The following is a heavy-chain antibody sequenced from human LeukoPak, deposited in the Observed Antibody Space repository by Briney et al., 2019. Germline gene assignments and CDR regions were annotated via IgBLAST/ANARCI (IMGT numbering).Heavy chain of an antibody. CDR3: AREAVWFGEPTVDY. D-gene: IGHD3-10*01. CDR2: INSDGSST. CDR1: GFTFNTYW. V-gene: IGHV3-74*01. Sequence: QPGGSLRLSCAASGFTFNTYWMHWVRQAPGKGLVWVSRINSDGSSTIYADSVKGRFTISRDNAKNTLYLQMTSLRAEDTAVYHCAREAVWFGEPTVDYWGRGTLVTVSS. J-gene: IGHJ4*02.